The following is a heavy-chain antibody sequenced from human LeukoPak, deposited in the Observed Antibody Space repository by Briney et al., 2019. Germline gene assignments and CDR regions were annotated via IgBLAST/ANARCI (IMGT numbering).Heavy chain of an antibody. Sequence: GGSLRLSYAASGFTVSSNYMSWVRQAPGKGLEWVSAISGSGGSTYYADSVKGRFTISRDNSKNTLYLQMNSLRAEDTAVYYCAKDYRRGSYPRGDFDYWGQGTLVTVSS. CDR1: GFTVSSNY. CDR2: ISGSGGST. CDR3: AKDYRRGSYPRGDFDY. D-gene: IGHD1-26*01. V-gene: IGHV3-23*01. J-gene: IGHJ4*02.